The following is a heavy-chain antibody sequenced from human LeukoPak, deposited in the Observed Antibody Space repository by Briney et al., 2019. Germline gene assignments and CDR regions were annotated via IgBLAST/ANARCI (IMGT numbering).Heavy chain of an antibody. D-gene: IGHD1-26*01. V-gene: IGHV4-34*01. Sequence: SETLSLTCAVYGGSFSGYYWSWIRQPPGKGLEWIGEINHSGSTNYNPSLKSRVTISVDTSKNQFSLKLSSVTAADTAVYYSASLVGATTLDYWGQGTLVAVSS. CDR2: INHSGST. CDR1: GGSFSGYY. CDR3: ASLVGATTLDY. J-gene: IGHJ4*02.